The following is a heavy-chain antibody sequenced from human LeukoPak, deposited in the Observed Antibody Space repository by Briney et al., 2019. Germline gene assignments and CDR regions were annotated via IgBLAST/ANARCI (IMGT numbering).Heavy chain of an antibody. Sequence: GGSLRLSCAASGFTFDDYGMSWVRQAPGKGLEWVSSITTSISYIYYADSVKGRFTISRDNAKNSLYLQMNSLRAADTAVYYCAKDTVNSGSSYWGQGTLVTVSS. J-gene: IGHJ4*02. CDR1: GFTFDDYG. CDR3: AKDTVNSGSSY. D-gene: IGHD6-19*01. CDR2: ITTSISYI. V-gene: IGHV3-21*04.